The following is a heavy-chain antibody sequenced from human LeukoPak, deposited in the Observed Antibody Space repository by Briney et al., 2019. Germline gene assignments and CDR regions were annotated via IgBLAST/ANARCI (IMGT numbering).Heavy chain of an antibody. CDR3: VTSYYDILTGYHESDY. V-gene: IGHV1-18*01. Sequence: ASVKVSCKASGYTFTSYGISWVRQAPGQGLEWMGWISAYNGNTNYAQKLQGRVTMTTDTSTSTAYMELRSLRSDDTAVYYCVTSYYDILTGYHESDYWGQGTLVTVSS. J-gene: IGHJ4*02. D-gene: IGHD3-9*01. CDR1: GYTFTSYG. CDR2: ISAYNGNT.